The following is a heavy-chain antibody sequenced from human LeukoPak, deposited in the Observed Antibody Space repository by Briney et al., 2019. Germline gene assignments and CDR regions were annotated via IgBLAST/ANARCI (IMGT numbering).Heavy chain of an antibody. Sequence: ASVKVSCKASGYTFTGYYMHWVRQAPGQRLEWMGWINAGNGNTKYSQEFQGRVTITRDTSAGTAYMELSSLRSEDMAVYYCARDARDGYSYFDYWGQGTLVTVSS. J-gene: IGHJ4*02. CDR3: ARDARDGYSYFDY. V-gene: IGHV1-3*03. CDR2: INAGNGNT. D-gene: IGHD5-24*01. CDR1: GYTFTGYY.